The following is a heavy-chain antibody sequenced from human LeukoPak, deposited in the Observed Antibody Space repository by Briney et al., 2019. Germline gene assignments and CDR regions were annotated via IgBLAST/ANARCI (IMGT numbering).Heavy chain of an antibody. CDR3: ARGREAPGIYFDL. D-gene: IGHD6-13*01. J-gene: IGHJ4*02. Sequence: GGSLRLSCAASGFTFSSYAMHWVRQAPGKGLEWVAVISYDGSNKYYADSVKGRFTISRDNAKSSLYLQMNSLRAEDTAVYYWARGREAPGIYFDLWGQGTPVIVSS. CDR1: GFTFSSYA. V-gene: IGHV3-30-3*01. CDR2: ISYDGSNK.